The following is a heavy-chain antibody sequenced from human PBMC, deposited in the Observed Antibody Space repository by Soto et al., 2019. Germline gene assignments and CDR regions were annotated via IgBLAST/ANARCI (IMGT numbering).Heavy chain of an antibody. CDR3: ALRTGKWTPLGE. CDR1: GYTFTSYG. J-gene: IGHJ4*02. CDR2: ISAYNGNT. V-gene: IGHV1-18*01. D-gene: IGHD3-10*01. Sequence: ASVKVSCKASGYTFTSYGISWVRQAPGQGLEWMGWISAYNGNTNYAQKLQGRVTMTTDTSTSTAYMELSSLRSDDTAVYYCALRTGKWTPLGEGGQGTLVTVSS.